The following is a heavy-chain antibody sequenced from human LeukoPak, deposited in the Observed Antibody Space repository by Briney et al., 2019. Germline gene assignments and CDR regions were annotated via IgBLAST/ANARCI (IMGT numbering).Heavy chain of an antibody. CDR1: GGSISSGSYY. Sequence: PSETLSLTCTVSGGSISSGSYYWSWIRQPAGKGLEWIGRIYTSGSTNHNPSLKSRVTISGDTSKNQFYLELNSVTAADTAVYYSARSGSYAPHYFDYWGQGTLVTVSS. CDR3: ARSGSYAPHYFDY. CDR2: IYTSGST. D-gene: IGHD1-26*01. V-gene: IGHV4-61*02. J-gene: IGHJ4*02.